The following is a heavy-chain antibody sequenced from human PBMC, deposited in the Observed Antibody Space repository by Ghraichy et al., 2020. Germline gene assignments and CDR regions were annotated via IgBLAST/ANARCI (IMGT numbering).Heavy chain of an antibody. V-gene: IGHV3-23*01. Sequence: GGSLRLSCAASGFTFSTYAMSWVRQASGKGLEWVSAISGNGGSTYYADSVQGRFTISRDNSKNTLYLQMNSLRAEDTAVYYCAKYAYYYCGGDCYCDYWGQETLVTVSS. CDR1: GFTFSTYA. CDR3: AKYAYYYCGGDCYCDY. CDR2: ISGNGGST. D-gene: IGHD2-21*01. J-gene: IGHJ4*02.